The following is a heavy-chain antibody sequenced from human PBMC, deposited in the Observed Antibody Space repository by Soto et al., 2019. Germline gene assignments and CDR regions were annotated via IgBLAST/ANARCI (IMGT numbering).Heavy chain of an antibody. CDR1: GGSISSYY. V-gene: IGHV4-59*08. CDR3: ARLNYDFLSAPKPSYYMDV. Sequence: PSETLSLTCTVSGGSISSYYWSWIRQPPGKGLEWIGYIYYSGSTNYNPSLKSRVTISVDTSKNQFSLKLSSVTAADTAVYYCARLNYDFLSAPKPSYYMDVWGKGPTVTVSS. D-gene: IGHD3-3*01. CDR2: IYYSGST. J-gene: IGHJ6*03.